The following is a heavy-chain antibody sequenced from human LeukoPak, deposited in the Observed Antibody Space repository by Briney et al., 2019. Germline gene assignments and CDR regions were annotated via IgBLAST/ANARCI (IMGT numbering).Heavy chain of an antibody. CDR3: ARFGRTHYYYYYYMDV. D-gene: IGHD1-14*01. CDR2: INHSGST. J-gene: IGHJ6*03. CDR1: GGSFSGYY. Sequence: PSETLSLTCAVYGGSFSGYYWSWIRQPPGKGLEWIGEINHSGSTNYNPSLKSRVTISVDTSKNQFSLKLSSVTAADTAVYYCARFGRTHYYYYYYMDVWGKGTTVTVSS. V-gene: IGHV4-34*01.